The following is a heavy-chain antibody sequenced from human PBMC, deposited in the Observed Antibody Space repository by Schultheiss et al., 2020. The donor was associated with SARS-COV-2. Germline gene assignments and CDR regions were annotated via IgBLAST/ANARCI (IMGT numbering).Heavy chain of an antibody. CDR2: ISYDGSNK. J-gene: IGHJ6*02. V-gene: IGHV3-30-3*01. Sequence: GGSLRLSCAASGFTFSSYAMHWVRQAPGKGLEWVAVISYDGSNKYYADSVKGRFTISRDNSKNTLYLQMNSLRAEDTAVYYCARAPLLNIRYGMDVWGQGTTVTVSS. D-gene: IGHD2/OR15-2a*01. CDR1: GFTFSSYA. CDR3: ARAPLLNIRYGMDV.